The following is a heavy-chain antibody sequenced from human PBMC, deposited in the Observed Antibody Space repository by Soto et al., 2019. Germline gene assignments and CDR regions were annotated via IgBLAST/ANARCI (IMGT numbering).Heavy chain of an antibody. CDR1: GYTFTKYG. J-gene: IGHJ5*02. CDR3: ARRGSGSYFNDELYNWFDP. CDR2: INAGSGNT. V-gene: IGHV1-3*01. D-gene: IGHD3-10*01. Sequence: QVHLVQSGAEVKKPGASVKVSCKASGYTFTKYGIHWVRQAPGQRPEWMGWINAGSGNTKYSQKFQDRVTITRDTPASTAYMELSSLRYEDTAIYYCARRGSGSYFNDELYNWFDPWGQGTPVSVSS.